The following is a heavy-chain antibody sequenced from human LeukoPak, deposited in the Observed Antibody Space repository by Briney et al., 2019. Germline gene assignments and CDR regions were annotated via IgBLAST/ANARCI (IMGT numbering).Heavy chain of an antibody. V-gene: IGHV3-30*18. D-gene: IGHD3-10*02. CDR1: GFTFSSYG. Sequence: PGGSLRLSCAASGFTFSSYGMHWVRQAPGKGLEWVAVISYDGSNKYYADSVKGRFTISRDNSQNTLYLQTNSLRAEDTAVYYCAELGITMIGGVWGKGTTVTISS. CDR3: AELGITMIGGV. CDR2: ISYDGSNK. J-gene: IGHJ6*04.